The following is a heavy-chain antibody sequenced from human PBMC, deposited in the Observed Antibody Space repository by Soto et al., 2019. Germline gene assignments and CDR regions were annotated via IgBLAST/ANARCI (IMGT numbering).Heavy chain of an antibody. D-gene: IGHD1-1*01. CDR1: GVSLNTADTW. J-gene: IGHJ6*02. V-gene: IGHV4-30-4*01. CDR2: YHSGGST. CDR3: VRRRQMERGNDYGLDD. Sequence: QVQLQESGSGLVKPSQSLYLTCTVSGVSLNTADTWWSCILQSPGKGLECIGYYHSGGSTYYDAAGRSRAIIAADTSNTQLAQKLSSVTVADTAVYFWVRRRQMERGNDYGLDDWGQGTTVTVSS.